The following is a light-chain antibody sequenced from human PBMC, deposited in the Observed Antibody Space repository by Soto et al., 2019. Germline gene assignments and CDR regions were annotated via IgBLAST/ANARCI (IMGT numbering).Light chain of an antibody. CDR3: QQYGSTPRT. Sequence: EIVLTQSPGTLSLSPGERATLSCRASQSVSSSNLAWYQQKPGQAPRLLIYGASSRATGIPDRFSGSGSGTDFTLTISRMESEDFAVYYCQQYGSTPRTCGQGTKVEIK. J-gene: IGKJ1*01. CDR1: QSVSSSN. CDR2: GAS. V-gene: IGKV3-20*01.